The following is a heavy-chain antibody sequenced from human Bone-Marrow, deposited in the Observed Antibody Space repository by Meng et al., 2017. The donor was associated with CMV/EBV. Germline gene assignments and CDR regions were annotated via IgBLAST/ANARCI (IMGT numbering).Heavy chain of an antibody. CDR3: VLSKGTALISN. CDR1: TYDISSGYY. D-gene: IGHD2-8*01. CDR2: TYHSGIS. Sequence: SECLWRTCTVSTYDISSGYYWGWIRQPPGKGLEWLGTTYHSGISFFNPSLKSRLTMSVDTSKNQFSLRLSSVTAADTAMYYCVLSKGTALISNWGQGTPVTFSS. J-gene: IGHJ4*02. V-gene: IGHV4-38-2*02.